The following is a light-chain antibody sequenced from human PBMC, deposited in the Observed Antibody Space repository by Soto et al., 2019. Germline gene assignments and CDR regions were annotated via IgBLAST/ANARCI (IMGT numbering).Light chain of an antibody. Sequence: EIVLKQSPGTLSLSPGERATLSCRASQSVSSSYLAWYQQKPGQAPRLLIYGASSRATGIPDRFSGSGSGTDFTLTISRLEPEDFAVYYCQQYGSSPGGTYGQGTKLEIK. CDR1: QSVSSSY. CDR3: QQYGSSPGGT. V-gene: IGKV3-20*01. CDR2: GAS. J-gene: IGKJ2*01.